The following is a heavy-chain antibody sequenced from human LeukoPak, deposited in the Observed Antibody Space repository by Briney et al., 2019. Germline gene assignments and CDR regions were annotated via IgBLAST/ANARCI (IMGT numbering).Heavy chain of an antibody. Sequence: GGSLRLSCAASGFTFSSYAMHWVRQAPGKGLEWVAVISYDGSNKYYADSAKGRFTISRDNSKNTLYLQMNSLRAEDTAVYYCARGTIVATYDYWGQGTLVTVSS. CDR2: ISYDGSNK. CDR3: ARGTIVATYDY. V-gene: IGHV3-30*04. J-gene: IGHJ4*02. CDR1: GFTFSSYA. D-gene: IGHD5-12*01.